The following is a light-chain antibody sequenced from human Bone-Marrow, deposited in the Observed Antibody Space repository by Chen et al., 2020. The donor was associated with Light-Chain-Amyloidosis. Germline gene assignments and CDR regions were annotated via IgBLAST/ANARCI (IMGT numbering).Light chain of an antibody. CDR2: DDS. CDR3: QVWDRSSDRPV. CDR1: NIGSTS. J-gene: IGLJ3*02. V-gene: IGLV3-21*03. Sequence: SYVLTQPSSVSVAPGKTDTIACGGNNIGSTSVHWYQQTPGTAPLLVVYDDSDRPSGIPERLSGSNSGNTATLTISRVEAGDEADYYCQVWDRSSDRPVFGGGTKLTVL.